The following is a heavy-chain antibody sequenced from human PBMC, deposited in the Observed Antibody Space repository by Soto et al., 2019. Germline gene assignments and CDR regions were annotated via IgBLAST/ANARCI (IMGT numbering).Heavy chain of an antibody. Sequence: APVEVCSKECGDTFASYYIRSARQAPKQGLESMGRINPNDGSTTYAQNVQGRVTMTTDTSTSTAYMELRSLRSDGTAVYYCARTITFRGANPLGGFDIWGQGTMVTVSS. J-gene: IGHJ3*02. V-gene: IGHV1-46*01. CDR2: INPNDGST. CDR3: ARTITFRGANPLGGFDI. D-gene: IGHD3-16*01. CDR1: GDTFASYY.